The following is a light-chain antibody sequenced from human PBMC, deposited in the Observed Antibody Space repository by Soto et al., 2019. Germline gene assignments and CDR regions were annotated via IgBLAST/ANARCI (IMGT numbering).Light chain of an antibody. CDR3: CSFAVGAALV. V-gene: IGLV2-23*01. CDR2: EGT. J-gene: IGLJ2*01. Sequence: QSALTQPASVSASPGQSITISCTGTSSNVGTYDLVSWYQHHPDKAPKLIIYEGTKRPSGISSRFSGSNSCNTASLTISGLQAEDDADYYCCSFAVGAALVFGGGTKVTVL. CDR1: SSNVGTYDL.